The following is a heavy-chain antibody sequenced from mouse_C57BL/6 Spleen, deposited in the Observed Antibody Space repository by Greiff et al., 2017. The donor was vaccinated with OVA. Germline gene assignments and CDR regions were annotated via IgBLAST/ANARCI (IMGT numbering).Heavy chain of an antibody. Sequence: QVTLKVCGPGILQSSQTLSLTCSFSGFSLSTSGMGVSWIRQPSGKGLEWLAHIYWDDDKRYNPSLKSRLTISKDTSRNQVFLKITSVDTADTATYYCARIYYSNYEQNYFDYWGQGTTLTVSS. D-gene: IGHD2-5*01. CDR2: IYWDDDK. CDR1: GFSLSTSGMG. V-gene: IGHV8-12*01. CDR3: ARIYYSNYEQNYFDY. J-gene: IGHJ2*01.